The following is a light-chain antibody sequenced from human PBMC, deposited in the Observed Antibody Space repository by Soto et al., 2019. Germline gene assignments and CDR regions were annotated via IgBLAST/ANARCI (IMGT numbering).Light chain of an antibody. CDR2: DAS. J-gene: IGKJ1*01. V-gene: IGKV3-11*01. CDR3: QQGGT. Sequence: DIVLTQSPATLSLSPGERATLSCRASQSVRSFLAWYQQKPGQAPRLLIFDASNRATGIPARFRGSGSGTDFTLTISSLEPEDFAVYCCQQGGTFGQGTKVDIK. CDR1: QSVRSF.